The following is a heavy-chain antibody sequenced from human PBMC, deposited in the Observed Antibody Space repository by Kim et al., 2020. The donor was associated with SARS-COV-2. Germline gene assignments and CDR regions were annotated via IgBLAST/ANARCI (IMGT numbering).Heavy chain of an antibody. Sequence: GGSLRLSCAASGFTFSSYAMSWVRQAPGKGLEWVSVIYSGGSSTYYADSVKGRFTISRDNSKNTLYLQMNSLRAEDTAVYYCAKVRIRDYGPFDYWGQGTLVTVSS. CDR3: AKVRIRDYGPFDY. J-gene: IGHJ4*02. V-gene: IGHV3-23*03. CDR1: GFTFSSYA. CDR2: IYSGGSST. D-gene: IGHD4-17*01.